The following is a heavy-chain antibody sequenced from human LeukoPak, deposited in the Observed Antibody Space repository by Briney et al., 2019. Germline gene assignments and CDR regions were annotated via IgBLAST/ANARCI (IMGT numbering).Heavy chain of an antibody. Sequence: GGSLRLSCAASEFSVGSNFMTWVRQAPGKGLEWVSLIYSGGSTYYADSVKGRFTISRDNSKNTLYLQMNSLRAEDTAVYYCAKDGTDYGSGSYFVLVYWGQGTLVTVSS. CDR3: AKDGTDYGSGSYFVLVY. J-gene: IGHJ4*02. CDR2: IYSGGST. CDR1: EFSVGSNF. V-gene: IGHV3-66*01. D-gene: IGHD3-10*01.